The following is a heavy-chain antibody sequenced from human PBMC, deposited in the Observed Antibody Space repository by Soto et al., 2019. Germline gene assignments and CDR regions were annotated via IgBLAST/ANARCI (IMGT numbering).Heavy chain of an antibody. CDR1: GGSISSSSYY. V-gene: IGHV4-39*01. J-gene: IGHJ5*02. CDR3: ARGREWSEHNWFDP. CDR2: IYYSWST. D-gene: IGHD3-3*01. Sequence: QLQLQESGPGLVKPSETLSLTCTVSGGSISSSSYYWGWIRHPPGKGLEWIGSIYYSWSTYYNPSLKRRVTISVDTSKNQFSLKLSSVTAADTAVYYCARGREWSEHNWFDPWGQGTLVTVSS.